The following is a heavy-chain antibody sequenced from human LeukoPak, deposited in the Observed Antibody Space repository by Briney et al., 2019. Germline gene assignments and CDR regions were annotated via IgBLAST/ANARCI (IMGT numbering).Heavy chain of an antibody. Sequence: GGSLRLSCAASGFTFSSYSMNWVRQTPGKGLEWVSSISSSSSYIYYADSVKGRFTISRDNAKNSLYLQLNSLRAEDTAVYYCASEGAARRNWFDPWGQGTLVTVSS. CDR2: ISSSSSYI. CDR3: ASEGAARRNWFDP. V-gene: IGHV3-21*01. J-gene: IGHJ5*02. CDR1: GFTFSSYS. D-gene: IGHD6-6*01.